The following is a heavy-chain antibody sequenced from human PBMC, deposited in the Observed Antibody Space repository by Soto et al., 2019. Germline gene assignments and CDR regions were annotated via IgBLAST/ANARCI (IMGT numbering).Heavy chain of an antibody. Sequence: QVQLVQSGAEVKKPGSSVKVSCKASGGTFSSYAISWVRQAPGQGLEWMGGIIPIFGTANYAQKFQGRVTITADKSTSTAYMELSSLRSEDTAVYYCARDFRHDSGAQNWFDPWGQGTLVTVSS. V-gene: IGHV1-69*06. D-gene: IGHD4-17*01. J-gene: IGHJ5*02. CDR3: ARDFRHDSGAQNWFDP. CDR2: IIPIFGTA. CDR1: GGTFSSYA.